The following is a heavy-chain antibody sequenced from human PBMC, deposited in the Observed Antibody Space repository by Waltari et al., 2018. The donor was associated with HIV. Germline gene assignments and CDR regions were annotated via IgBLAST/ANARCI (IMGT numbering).Heavy chain of an antibody. CDR1: VFTFREYV. Sequence: QVQLVASGGGVVQPGKSLRLSCAASVFTFREYVMHWVRQAPGKGLEWVTVISSDGGNQYYADSVKGRFTISRDNSKKTLSLEMNSLKIEDTAMYYCAKDAYGGHPKNWFDSWGQGILVTVSS. V-gene: IGHV3-30*18. J-gene: IGHJ5*01. D-gene: IGHD3-10*01. CDR2: ISSDGGNQ. CDR3: AKDAYGGHPKNWFDS.